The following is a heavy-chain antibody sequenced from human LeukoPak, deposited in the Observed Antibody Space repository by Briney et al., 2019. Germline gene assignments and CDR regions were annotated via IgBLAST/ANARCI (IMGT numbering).Heavy chain of an antibody. CDR3: AKYGDYRYLYGMDV. CDR1: GFTFSNYE. CDR2: ISSTGRTE. D-gene: IGHD4-17*01. Sequence: GGSLRLSCVASGFTFSNYEMNWVRQAPGKGLECVSYISSTGRTENYADSVKGRFTISRDNAKNSLYLQMNNLRAEDTAVYYCAKYGDYRYLYGMDVWGQGTTVTVSS. J-gene: IGHJ6*02. V-gene: IGHV3-48*03.